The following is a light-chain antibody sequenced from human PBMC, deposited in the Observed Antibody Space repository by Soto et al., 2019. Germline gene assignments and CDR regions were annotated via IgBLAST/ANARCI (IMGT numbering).Light chain of an antibody. CDR1: QSISSW. CDR3: QQSYSTLRT. CDR2: KAS. J-gene: IGKJ1*01. V-gene: IGKV1-5*03. Sequence: DIQVTQSPSTLSASVGDRVSITCRASQSISSWLAWYQQKPGKAPKLLIYKASSLESGVPSRFSGSGSGTDFTLTISSLQPEDFATYYCQQSYSTLRTFGQGTKVDIK.